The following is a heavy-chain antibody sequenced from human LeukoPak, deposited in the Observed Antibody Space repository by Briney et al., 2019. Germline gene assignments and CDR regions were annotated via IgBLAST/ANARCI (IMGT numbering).Heavy chain of an antibody. V-gene: IGHV1-69*05. D-gene: IGHD3-22*01. CDR3: ARDPGYYDSSGYYDSYFDY. Sequence: ASVKASCKASGGTFSSYAISWVRQAPGQGLEWMGGIIPIFGTANYAQKLQGRVTITTDESTSTAYMELSSLRSEDTAVYYCARDPGYYDSSGYYDSYFDYWGQGTLVTVSS. CDR1: GGTFSSYA. CDR2: IIPIFGTA. J-gene: IGHJ4*02.